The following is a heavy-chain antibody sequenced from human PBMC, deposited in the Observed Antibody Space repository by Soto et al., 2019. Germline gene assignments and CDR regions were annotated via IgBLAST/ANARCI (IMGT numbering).Heavy chain of an antibody. Sequence: SETLSLTCTVSGGSISSGGYYWSWIRQHPGKGLEWIGYIYYSGSTYYNPSLKSRVTISVDTSKNQFSLKLSSVTAADTAVYYCATTVTPLGVDYWGQGTLVTVYS. CDR3: ATTVTPLGVDY. CDR1: GGSISSGGYY. V-gene: IGHV4-31*03. CDR2: IYYSGST. D-gene: IGHD4-17*01. J-gene: IGHJ4*02.